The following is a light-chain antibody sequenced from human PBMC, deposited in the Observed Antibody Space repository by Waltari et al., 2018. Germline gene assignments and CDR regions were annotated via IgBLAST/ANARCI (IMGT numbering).Light chain of an antibody. V-gene: IGLV1-47*01. Sequence: QSVLTQPPSASGTPGQRVTISCSGSRSNIGNNYVYWYQKLPGTAPKLLIYRNKQRPSGVPDRFSGSKSGTSASLAISGLRSEDEADYYCAAWDDSLSGRVFGGGTKVTVL. CDR2: RNK. CDR1: RSNIGNNY. CDR3: AAWDDSLSGRV. J-gene: IGLJ3*02.